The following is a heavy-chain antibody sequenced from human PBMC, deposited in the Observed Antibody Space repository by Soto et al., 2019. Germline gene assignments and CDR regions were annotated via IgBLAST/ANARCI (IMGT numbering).Heavy chain of an antibody. CDR3: ARHRSYYDILTGSIQGGAFDI. Sequence: ETLSLTCTVSGCSITSNYWSWIRHRPRQGLEWIRYIYYSGSTNDNPSLKSRVTISVDTSKCQFYLTLSSVTAADTAVYYCARHRSYYDILTGSIQGGAFDIWGQGTMVTVSS. CDR2: IYYSGST. D-gene: IGHD3-9*01. CDR1: GCSITSNY. J-gene: IGHJ3*02. V-gene: IGHV4-59*08.